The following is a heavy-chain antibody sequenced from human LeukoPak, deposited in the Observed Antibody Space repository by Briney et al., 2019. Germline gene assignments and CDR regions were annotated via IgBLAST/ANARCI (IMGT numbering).Heavy chain of an antibody. D-gene: IGHD5-12*01. CDR2: ISSSSSYI. Sequence: GGSLRLSCAASGFTFSSYSMNWVRQAPGKGLEWVSSISSSSSYIYYADSVKGRLTISRDNAKNSLYLQMNSLRAEDTAVYYCARDLKVDIVATIMDYWGQGTLVTVSS. J-gene: IGHJ4*02. CDR1: GFTFSSYS. CDR3: ARDLKVDIVATIMDY. V-gene: IGHV3-21*01.